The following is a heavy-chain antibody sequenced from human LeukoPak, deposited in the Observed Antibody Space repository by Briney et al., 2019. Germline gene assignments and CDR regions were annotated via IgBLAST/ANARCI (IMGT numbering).Heavy chain of an antibody. J-gene: IGHJ3*02. CDR3: TREEGGAGLYGFDI. Sequence: RGSLRLSCAASGFTFSTYEMNWVCQAPGKGLEWVSSISSSSDYIYYADSLKGRFTISRDNAKNSLYLQMNSLRAEDTAVYYCTREEGGAGLYGFDIWGQGTMVTVSS. V-gene: IGHV3-21*01. CDR2: ISSSSDYI. D-gene: IGHD1-26*01. CDR1: GFTFSTYE.